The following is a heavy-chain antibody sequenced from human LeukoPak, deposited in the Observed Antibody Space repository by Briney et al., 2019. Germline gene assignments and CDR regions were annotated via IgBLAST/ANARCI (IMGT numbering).Heavy chain of an antibody. CDR1: GGSFSGYY. Sequence: TSETLSLTCAVYGGSFSGYYWSWIRQPPGKGLEWIGEINHSGSTNYNPSLKSRVTISVDTSKNQFSLKLSSVTAADTAVYYCATRRHTAMGDFDYWGQGTLVTVSS. CDR3: ATRRHTAMGDFDY. CDR2: INHSGST. D-gene: IGHD5-18*01. V-gene: IGHV4-34*01. J-gene: IGHJ4*02.